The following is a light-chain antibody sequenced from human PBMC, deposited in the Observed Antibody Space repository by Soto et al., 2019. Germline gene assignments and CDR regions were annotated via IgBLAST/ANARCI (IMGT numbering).Light chain of an antibody. CDR2: DAS. Sequence: IQMTQSPSTLSASVGDRVTTTCRASQGVSSWLAWYQQKPGKAPKLLIYDASSLESGVPSRFSGSGSGTEFTLTISSLQPDDFATYYCQQFARTFGQGTKVDIK. J-gene: IGKJ1*01. CDR1: QGVSSW. CDR3: QQFART. V-gene: IGKV1-5*01.